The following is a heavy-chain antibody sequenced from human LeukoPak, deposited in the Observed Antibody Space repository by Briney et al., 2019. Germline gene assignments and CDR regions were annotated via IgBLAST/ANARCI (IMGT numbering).Heavy chain of an antibody. D-gene: IGHD2-15*01. CDR3: ARYPGYCSGGSCYPVKGYMDV. CDR2: IYYTGST. CDR1: GGSISSYY. V-gene: IGHV4-59*07. Sequence: SDTLSVTCTVSGGSISSYYWSWMRQPPGKGLEWMGYIYYTGSTNYNPSLNRRVTISVDTSKNQFSLKLRSVSAADTGVYYSARYPGYCSGGSCYPVKGYMDVWGKGTTVTVSS. J-gene: IGHJ6*03.